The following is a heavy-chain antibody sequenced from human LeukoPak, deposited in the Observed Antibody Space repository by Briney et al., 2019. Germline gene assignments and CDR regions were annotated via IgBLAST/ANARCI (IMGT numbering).Heavy chain of an antibody. CDR2: ISGSGGST. J-gene: IGHJ4*02. CDR3: AKSYSGSRLGFDY. V-gene: IGHV3-23*01. D-gene: IGHD1-26*01. CDR1: GFTVSSNY. Sequence: GGSLRLSCAASGFTVSSNYMSWVRQAPGKGLEWVSAISGSGGSTYYADSVKGRFTISRDNSKNTLYLQMNSLRAEDTAVYYCAKSYSGSRLGFDYWGQGTLVTVSS.